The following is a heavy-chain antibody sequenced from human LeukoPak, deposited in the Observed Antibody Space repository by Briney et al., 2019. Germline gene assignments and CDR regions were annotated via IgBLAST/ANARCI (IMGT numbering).Heavy chain of an antibody. CDR1: GGTFSSYV. Sequence: ASVKVSCKASGGTFSSYVISWVRQAPGQGLEWMGGIIPIFGTANYAQKFQGRVTVTADESTSTAYMELSSLRSEDTAVYYCARALLRYCSSTSCYWFDPWGQGTLVTVSS. J-gene: IGHJ5*02. V-gene: IGHV1-69*01. D-gene: IGHD2-2*01. CDR3: ARALLRYCSSTSCYWFDP. CDR2: IIPIFGTA.